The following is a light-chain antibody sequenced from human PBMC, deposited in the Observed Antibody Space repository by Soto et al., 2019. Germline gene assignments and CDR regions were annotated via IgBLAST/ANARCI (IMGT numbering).Light chain of an antibody. CDR2: GAS. Sequence: EIVMTQSPATLSVSPGERATLSCRASQNVADNLAWYQQKPGQGPRLLIYGASTRATGVPARFSGSGSGTQFTLTISSLQSEDFALYYCQQSNNWPYTFGQGTKLEIK. CDR3: QQSNNWPYT. V-gene: IGKV3-15*01. J-gene: IGKJ2*01. CDR1: QNVADN.